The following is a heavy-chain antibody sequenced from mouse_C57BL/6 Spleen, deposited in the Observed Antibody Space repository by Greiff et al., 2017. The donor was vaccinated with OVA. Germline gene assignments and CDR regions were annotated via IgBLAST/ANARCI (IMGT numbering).Heavy chain of an antibody. Sequence: VKLQQSGPVLVKPGASVKMSCKASGYTFTDYYMNWVKQSHGKSLEWIGVINPYNGGTSYNQKFTGKATLTVDKSSSTAYMELNNLTSEDSAVYYCARQTIVVGGDYFDYWCQGTTLTVSS. V-gene: IGHV1-19*01. J-gene: IGHJ2*01. CDR1: GYTFTDYY. D-gene: IGHD1-1*01. CDR2: INPYNGGT. CDR3: ARQTIVVGGDYFDY.